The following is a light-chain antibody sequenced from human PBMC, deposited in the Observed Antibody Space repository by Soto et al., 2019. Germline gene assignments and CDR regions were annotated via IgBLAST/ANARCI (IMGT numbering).Light chain of an antibody. V-gene: IGKV1-5*01. CDR3: QRYNSYFWA. Sequence: DIQMTQSPSTLSASVGDRVTITCWASQSISSWLAWYQQKPGKAPKLLIYDASSLEGGVPSRFSGSASGTEFTLTISSLQPDDAATYYCQRYNSYFWAFGQGTKVEIK. CDR2: DAS. CDR1: QSISSW. J-gene: IGKJ1*01.